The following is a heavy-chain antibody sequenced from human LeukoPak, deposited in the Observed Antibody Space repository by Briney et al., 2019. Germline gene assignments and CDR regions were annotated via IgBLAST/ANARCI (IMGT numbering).Heavy chain of an antibody. CDR3: ARDPLGYYYDSSGYYPLAFDY. V-gene: IGHV1-46*01. CDR1: GYTFTSYY. CDR2: INPSGGST. Sequence: ASVKVSCKASGYTFTSYYMHWVRQAPGQGLEWMGIINPSGGSTSYAQKFQGRVTMTRDTSTSTVYMELSSLRSEDTAVYYCARDPLGYYYDSSGYYPLAFDYWGQGTLVTVSS. D-gene: IGHD3-22*01. J-gene: IGHJ4*02.